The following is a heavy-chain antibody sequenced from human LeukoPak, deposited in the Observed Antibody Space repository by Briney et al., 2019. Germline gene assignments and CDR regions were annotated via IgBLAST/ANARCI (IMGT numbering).Heavy chain of an antibody. CDR1: GFIFSIYS. CDR2: ISSSSSYI. Sequence: GGSLRLSCASSGFIFSIYSMNWVRQAPGKGLEWVSSISSSSSYIYYADSVKGRFTISRDNAKNSLHLQMNSLRAEDTAVYYCAREIGKDFDYWGQGTLVTVSS. CDR3: AREIGKDFDY. J-gene: IGHJ4*02. D-gene: IGHD2-21*01. V-gene: IGHV3-21*01.